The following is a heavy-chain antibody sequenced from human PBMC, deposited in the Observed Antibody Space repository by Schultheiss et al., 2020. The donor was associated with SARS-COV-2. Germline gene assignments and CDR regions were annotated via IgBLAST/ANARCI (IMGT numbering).Heavy chain of an antibody. CDR2: IYSGGST. CDR3: ARDRANPGGMDV. CDR1: GFTVSSNY. J-gene: IGHJ6*02. Sequence: GGSLRLSCAASGFTVSSNYMSWVRQAPGKGLEWVSVIYSGGSTYYADSVNGRFTISRDNAKNTLYLQMNSLRAEDTALYHCARDRANPGGMDVWGQGTTVTVSS. V-gene: IGHV3-53*01. D-gene: IGHD4/OR15-4a*01.